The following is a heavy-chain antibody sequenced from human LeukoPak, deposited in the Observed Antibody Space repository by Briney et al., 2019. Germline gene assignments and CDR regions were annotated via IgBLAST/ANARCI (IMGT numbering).Heavy chain of an antibody. Sequence: GGSLRLSCAASGFTFSSYAMSWVRQAPGKGLEWVSAISGSGGSTYYADSVKGRFTISRDNSKNTLYLQMNSLRAEDTAVYYCAKDSWLTYYYDSSGYSPHDYWGQGTLVTVSS. CDR3: AKDSWLTYYYDSSGYSPHDY. V-gene: IGHV3-23*01. CDR1: GFTFSSYA. D-gene: IGHD3-22*01. J-gene: IGHJ4*02. CDR2: ISGSGGST.